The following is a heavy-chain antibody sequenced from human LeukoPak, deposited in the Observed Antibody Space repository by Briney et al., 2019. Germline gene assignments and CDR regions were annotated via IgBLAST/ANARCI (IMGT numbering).Heavy chain of an antibody. Sequence: GASLKISCKGSGSRFTNYWIDWVRQMPGKGLEWMGIIYPGDSDTRYSPSFQGQVTISADKSISTAYLQWSSLKASDTAMYYCARQYQDYFDYWGQGTLVTVSS. J-gene: IGHJ4*02. CDR3: ARQYQDYFDY. CDR2: IYPGDSDT. CDR1: GSRFTNYW. V-gene: IGHV5-51*01. D-gene: IGHD2-2*01.